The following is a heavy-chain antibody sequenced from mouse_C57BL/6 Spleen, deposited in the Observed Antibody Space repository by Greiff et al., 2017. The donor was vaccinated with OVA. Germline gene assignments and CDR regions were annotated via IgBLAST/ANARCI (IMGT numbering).Heavy chain of an antibody. V-gene: IGHV1-53*01. Sequence: VKLQQPGTELVKPGASVKLSCKASGYTFTSYWMHWVKQRPGQGLEWIGNINPSNGGTNYNEKFKSKATLTVDKSSSTAYMQLSSLTSEDSAVYYCATLDSSGYRFAYWGQGTLVTVSA. CDR2: INPSNGGT. J-gene: IGHJ3*01. CDR3: ATLDSSGYRFAY. CDR1: GYTFTSYW. D-gene: IGHD3-2*02.